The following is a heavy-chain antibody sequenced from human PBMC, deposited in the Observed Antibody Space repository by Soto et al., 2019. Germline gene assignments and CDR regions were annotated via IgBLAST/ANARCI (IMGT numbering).Heavy chain of an antibody. CDR2: IVPIFGTT. CDR3: AANSLGGGYKGDV. D-gene: IGHD5-12*01. J-gene: IGHJ6*02. CDR1: GDTFSSYS. V-gene: IGHV1-69*13. Sequence: GASVKVSCKASGDTFSSYSISWVRQAPGQGLEWMGGIVPIFGTTVYAPRLQGRLTITADGPTSTSYMELSGLTFEDTAVYYCAANSLGGGYKGDVWGQGNTVTVSS.